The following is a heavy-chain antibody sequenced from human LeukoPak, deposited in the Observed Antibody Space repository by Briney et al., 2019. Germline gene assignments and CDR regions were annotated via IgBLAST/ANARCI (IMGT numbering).Heavy chain of an antibody. D-gene: IGHD4-11*01. CDR2: ISGSGGST. V-gene: IGHV3-23*01. CDR1: GFTFTNAW. Sequence: PGGSLRLSCVDSGFTFTNAWMSWVRQAPGKGLEWVSAISGSGGSTYYADSVKGRFTISRDNSKNTLYLQMNSLRAEDTAVYYCAKSTPDYSNYVSRLVWGQGTLVTVSS. J-gene: IGHJ4*02. CDR3: AKSTPDYSNYVSRLV.